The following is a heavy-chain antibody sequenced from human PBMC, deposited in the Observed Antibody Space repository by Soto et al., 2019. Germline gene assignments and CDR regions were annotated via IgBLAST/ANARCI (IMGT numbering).Heavy chain of an antibody. CDR1: GGSFSGYY. V-gene: IGHV4-34*01. CDR2: INHSGST. J-gene: IGHJ5*02. CDR3: ARGVRYSYGYGAWFDP. D-gene: IGHD5-18*01. Sequence: SETLSLPCAVYGGSFSGYYWSWIRQPPGKGLEWIGEINHSGSTNYNPSLKSRVTISVDTSKNQFSLKLSSVTAADTAVYYCARGVRYSYGYGAWFDPWGQGTLVTVSS.